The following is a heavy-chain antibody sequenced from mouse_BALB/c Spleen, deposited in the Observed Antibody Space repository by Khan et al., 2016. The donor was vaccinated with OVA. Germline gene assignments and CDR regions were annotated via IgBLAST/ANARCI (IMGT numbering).Heavy chain of an antibody. D-gene: IGHD4-1*01. CDR3: AMGRTY. J-gene: IGHJ3*01. Sequence: EVQLQQSGPGLVKPSQSLSLTCTVTGYSITSDYAWNWIRQFPGNKLEWMGYISYSGSTSYHPSLKSRFSISRDTSKNQFFLRLNSVTTEDTATXYCAMGRTYWGQGTLVTVSA. V-gene: IGHV3-2*02. CDR2: ISYSGST. CDR1: GYSITSDYA.